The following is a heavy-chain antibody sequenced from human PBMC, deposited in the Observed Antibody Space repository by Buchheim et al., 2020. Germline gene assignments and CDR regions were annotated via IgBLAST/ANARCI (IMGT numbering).Heavy chain of an antibody. CDR2: INHSGST. D-gene: IGHD3-3*01. CDR3: ARPGLRITIFGGNNWFDP. Sequence: QVQLQQWGAGLLKPSETLSLTCAVYGGSFSGYYWSWIRQPPGKGLEWIGEINHSGSTNYNPSLKSRVTISVDTSKNQFSLKLSSVTAADTVVYYGARPGLRITIFGGNNWFDPWGQGTL. J-gene: IGHJ5*02. CDR1: GGSFSGYY. V-gene: IGHV4-34*01.